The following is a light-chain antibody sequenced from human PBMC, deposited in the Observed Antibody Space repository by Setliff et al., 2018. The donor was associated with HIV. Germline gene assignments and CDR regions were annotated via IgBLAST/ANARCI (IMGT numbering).Light chain of an antibody. CDR3: AAWDDSLNGYV. CDR1: ISNIGSNT. V-gene: IGLV1-44*01. J-gene: IGLJ1*01. CDR2: SNF. Sequence: QSVLTQPPSASGTPGQRVTISCSGSISNIGSNTINWYQRLPGTAPKLLIYSNFQRPSGVPDRFSASKSGTSASLAISGFQSDDESDYYCAAWDDSLNGYVFGTGTKVPVL.